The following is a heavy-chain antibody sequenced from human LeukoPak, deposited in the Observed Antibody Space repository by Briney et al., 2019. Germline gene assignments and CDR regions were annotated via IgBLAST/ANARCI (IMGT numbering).Heavy chain of an antibody. Sequence: SETLSLTCTVSGGSISSSSYYWGWIRQPPGKGLEWIGSIYYSGSTYYNPSLKRRVTISVDTSKNQFSLKLSSVTAADTAVYYCARMVRGVIGHPYYFDYWGQGTLVTVSS. V-gene: IGHV4-39*01. J-gene: IGHJ4*02. CDR3: ARMVRGVIGHPYYFDY. D-gene: IGHD3-10*01. CDR2: IYYSGST. CDR1: GGSISSSSYY.